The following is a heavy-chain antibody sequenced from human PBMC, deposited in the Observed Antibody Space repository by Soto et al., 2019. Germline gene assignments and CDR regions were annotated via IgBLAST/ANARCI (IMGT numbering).Heavy chain of an antibody. CDR2: IIYDGSNT. V-gene: IGHV3-33*01. CDR1: EIIFGGYG. CDR3: ASSYGMIYYYYYMDV. J-gene: IGHJ6*03. D-gene: IGHD5-18*01. Sequence: GGSLRLSCAASEIIFGGYGMHRVRQAPGKGLEWVAIIIYDGSNTYYADSVKGRFTISRDNSKNTLYLQMNSLRAEDTAVYYCASSYGMIYYYYYMDVWGKGTTVTVSS.